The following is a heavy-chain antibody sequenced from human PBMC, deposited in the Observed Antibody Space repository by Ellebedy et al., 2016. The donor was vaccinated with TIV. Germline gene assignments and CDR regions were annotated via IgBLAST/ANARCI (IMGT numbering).Heavy chain of an antibody. CDR1: GFDFSAHA. V-gene: IGHV3-23*01. J-gene: IGHJ4*02. Sequence: GGSLRLXXAASGFDFSAHAMTWVRQTPGKGLEWVSSISGDGGSVYYADSAKGRFTISKDKSNNTLYLQMASPRAEDTALYYCVKMGVGVIVVPAHAFYFDFWGQGTLVTVSS. D-gene: IGHD2-15*01. CDR3: VKMGVGVIVVPAHAFYFDF. CDR2: ISGDGGSV.